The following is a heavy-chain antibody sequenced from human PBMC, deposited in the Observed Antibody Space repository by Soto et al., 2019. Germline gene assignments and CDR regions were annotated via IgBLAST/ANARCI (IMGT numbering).Heavy chain of an antibody. CDR1: GYTFIRYA. CDR2: INAGNGNT. Sequence: GASVKVSCKASGYTFIRYAMNWVRQAPGQRLEWMGWINAGNGNTKYSQKFQGRVTITRDTSARTAYMELSSLRSEDTAVYYCAKGITMVRGVMAYGMDVWGQGTTVTVSS. CDR3: AKGITMVRGVMAYGMDV. V-gene: IGHV1-3*01. J-gene: IGHJ6*02. D-gene: IGHD3-10*01.